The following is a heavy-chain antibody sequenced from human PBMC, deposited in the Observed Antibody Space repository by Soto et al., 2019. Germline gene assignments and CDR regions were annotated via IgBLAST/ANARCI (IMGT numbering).Heavy chain of an antibody. CDR2: VYYTGTT. V-gene: IGHV4-39*01. J-gene: IGHJ4*02. D-gene: IGHD2-8*02. Sequence: SETLSLTCTVSNDSVLTSIYYWAWIRQPPGKGLEWIGTVYYTGTTYYNPSLQSRVTISIDTSKNQFSLNLDSVTAADTAVYCCARNWNLALVPATYFDSWGQGTMVTVSS. CDR3: ARNWNLALVPATYFDS. CDR1: NDSVLTSIYY.